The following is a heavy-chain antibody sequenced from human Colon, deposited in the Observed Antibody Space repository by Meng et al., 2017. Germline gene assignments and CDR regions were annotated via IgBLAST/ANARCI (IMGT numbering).Heavy chain of an antibody. V-gene: IGHV4-30-4*01. Sequence: QVQLPVSGQALVKPSRTLSLTCTVSGRSISSGDYYWSWIRQPPGKGLEWIGYIYYSGSTYYNPSLKSRVTISVDTSKNQFSLKLSSVTAADTAVYYCARGPTTYFDYWGQGTLVTVSS. CDR3: ARGPTTYFDY. CDR1: GRSISSGDYY. D-gene: IGHD4-17*01. CDR2: IYYSGST. J-gene: IGHJ4*02.